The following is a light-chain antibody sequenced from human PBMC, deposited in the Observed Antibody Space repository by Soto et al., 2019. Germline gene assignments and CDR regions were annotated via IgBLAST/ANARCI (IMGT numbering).Light chain of an antibody. CDR3: NSYTGSSTYV. J-gene: IGLJ1*01. V-gene: IGLV2-18*02. CDR1: SSDVGSYNR. CDR2: EVS. Sequence: QSALTQPPSVSGSPGQSVAISCTGTSSDVGSYNRVSWYQQPPGAAPKLMIYEVSNRPSGVPDSFSGSKSGDTASLTISGLQAEDEADYYCNSYTGSSTYVFGTGTKVTVL.